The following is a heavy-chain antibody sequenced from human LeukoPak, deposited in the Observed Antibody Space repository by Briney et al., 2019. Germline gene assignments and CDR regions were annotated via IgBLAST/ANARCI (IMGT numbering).Heavy chain of an antibody. V-gene: IGHV1-8*01. CDR3: ARGRGYSYGYASWNHGSFDY. CDR2: MNPNSGNT. Sequence: GASVKVSCKASGYTFTSYDINWVRQATRQGLEWMGWMNPNSGNTGYAQKFQGRVTMTRNTSISTAYMELSSLRSEDTAVYYCARGRGYSYGYASWNHGSFDYWGQGTLVTVSS. J-gene: IGHJ4*02. D-gene: IGHD5-18*01. CDR1: GYTFTSYD.